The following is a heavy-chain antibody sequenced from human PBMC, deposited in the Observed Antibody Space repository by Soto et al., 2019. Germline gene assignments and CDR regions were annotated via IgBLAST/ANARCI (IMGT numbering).Heavy chain of an antibody. J-gene: IGHJ6*03. V-gene: IGHV4-39*01. CDR1: GGSISSSSSY. D-gene: IGHD4-17*01. Sequence: PSETLSLTCTVSGGSISSSSSYWGWIRQPPGKGLEWIASISYSGLTYYNPSLESRVTISVDTSKNQFSLKLSSVTAADTVVYYCASPPTTVTTRYYYYMDVWGKGTTVTVSS. CDR3: ASPPTTVTTRYYYYMDV. CDR2: ISYSGLT.